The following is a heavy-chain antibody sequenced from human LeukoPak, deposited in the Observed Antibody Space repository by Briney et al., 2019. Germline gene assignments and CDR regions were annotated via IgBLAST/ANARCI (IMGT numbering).Heavy chain of an antibody. J-gene: IGHJ4*02. CDR2: INHSGYT. CDR1: GESSFSSHY. D-gene: IGHD3-22*01. V-gene: IGHV4-34*01. Sequence: PSETLSLTCAVYGESSFSSHYWSWIRQTPGGALEWIGEINHSGYTNYNPSLKSRVTLSIDTSKNQFSLRLNSVTAADTAVHYCSRQVVGNDYWGQGTLVTVSS. CDR3: SRQVVGNDY.